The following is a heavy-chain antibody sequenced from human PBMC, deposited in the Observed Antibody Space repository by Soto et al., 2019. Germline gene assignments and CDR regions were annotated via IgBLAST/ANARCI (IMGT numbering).Heavy chain of an antibody. J-gene: IGHJ4*02. CDR1: GGSISSGGYY. CDR3: ARGDYYDRIDY. CDR2: IYYSGST. V-gene: IGHV4-31*03. Sequence: PSETLSLTCTVSGGSISSGGYYWSWIRQHPGKGLEWIGYIYYSGSTYYNPSLKSRVTISVDTSKNQFSLKLSSVTAADTAVYYCARGDYYDRIDYWGQGTLVTVPS. D-gene: IGHD3-22*01.